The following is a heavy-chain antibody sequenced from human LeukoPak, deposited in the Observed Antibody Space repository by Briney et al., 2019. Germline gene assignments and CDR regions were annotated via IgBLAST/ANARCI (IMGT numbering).Heavy chain of an antibody. J-gene: IGHJ4*02. CDR2: IYYSGTT. D-gene: IGHD1-20*01. CDR1: GGSISTTIYY. Sequence: SETLSLTCTVSGGSISTTIYYWAWIRQPPGKGLEWIGTIYYSGTTYYNPSLRSRVTISVDTSKNQFSLKLNSVTAADTSVYYCARLSQKAPLYRINWCFDHWGQGTLVTVSS. CDR3: ARLSQKAPLYRINWCFDH. V-gene: IGHV4-39*01.